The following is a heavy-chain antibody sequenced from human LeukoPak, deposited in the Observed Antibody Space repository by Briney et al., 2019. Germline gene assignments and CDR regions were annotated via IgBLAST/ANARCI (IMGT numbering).Heavy chain of an antibody. CDR2: IYYSGST. V-gene: IGHV4-39*07. CDR1: GGSISSSSYY. D-gene: IGHD3-3*01. J-gene: IGHJ4*02. Sequence: SETLSLTCTVSGGSISSSSYYWSWIRQPPGKGLEWIGSIYYSGSTYYDPSLKSRVTISVDTSKNQFSLKLSSVTAADTAVYYCARVGDFWSGYLPYFDYWGQGTLVTVSS. CDR3: ARVGDFWSGYLPYFDY.